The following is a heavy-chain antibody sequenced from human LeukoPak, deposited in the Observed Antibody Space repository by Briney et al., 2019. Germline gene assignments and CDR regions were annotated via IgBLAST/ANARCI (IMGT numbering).Heavy chain of an antibody. CDR3: ARVNYDILTGQGGWFDP. J-gene: IGHJ5*02. D-gene: IGHD3-9*01. CDR1: GGSIRSSYYY. CDR2: IYDSGST. Sequence: SETLSLTCTVSGGSIRSSYYYWGWIRQPPGKGLEWIGSIYDSGSTYYNPSLKSRVTISVDRSKNHFSLKLSFVTAADAAVYFCARVNYDILTGQGGWFDPWGQGTLVTVSS. V-gene: IGHV4-39*07.